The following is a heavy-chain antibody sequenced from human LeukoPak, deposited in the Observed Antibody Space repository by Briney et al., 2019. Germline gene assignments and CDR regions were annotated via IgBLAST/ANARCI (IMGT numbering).Heavy chain of an antibody. D-gene: IGHD3-3*01. V-gene: IGHV3-30*02. J-gene: IGHJ4*02. Sequence: GGSLRLSCAASGFTFSSYGMHWVRQAPGKGLEWVAFIRYDGSNKYYADSVKGRFTISRDNSKNTLYLQMNSLRPEDTAVYYCARDNFWSGYYGYWGQGTLVTVSS. CDR2: IRYDGSNK. CDR3: ARDNFWSGYYGY. CDR1: GFTFSSYG.